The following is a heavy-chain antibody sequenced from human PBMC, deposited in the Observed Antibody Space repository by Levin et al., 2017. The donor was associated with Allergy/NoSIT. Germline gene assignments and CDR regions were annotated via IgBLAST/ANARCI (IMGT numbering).Heavy chain of an antibody. CDR3: AGYCSSTSCYGVDY. J-gene: IGHJ4*02. CDR1: GFTFSSYW. V-gene: IGHV3-74*01. D-gene: IGHD2-2*01. CDR2: INSDGSST. Sequence: GGSLRLSCAASGFTFSSYWMHWVRQAPGKGLVWVSRINSDGSSTNYADSVKGRFTISRDNAKNTLYLQMNSLRAEDTAVYYCAGYCSSTSCYGVDYWGQGTLVTVSS.